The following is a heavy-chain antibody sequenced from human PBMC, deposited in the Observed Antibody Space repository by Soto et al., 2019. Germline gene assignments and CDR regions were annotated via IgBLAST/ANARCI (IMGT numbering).Heavy chain of an antibody. V-gene: IGHV4-59*01. D-gene: IGHD3-10*01. CDR3: ARGHGPGTH. Sequence: LTCTVSGGSSSGSYWNWIRQPPAKGLEGIGYVYSIGITHYNPSLRSRVTISVDTSKNQISLRVTSVPAAETALYYRARGHGPGTHWGQGTLVTVSS. CDR1: GGSSSGSY. CDR2: VYSIGIT. J-gene: IGHJ4*02.